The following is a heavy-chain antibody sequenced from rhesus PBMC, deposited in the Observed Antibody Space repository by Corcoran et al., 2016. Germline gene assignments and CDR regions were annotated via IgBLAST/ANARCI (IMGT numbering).Heavy chain of an antibody. CDR3: GRGRVVNDRGLDS. J-gene: IGHJ4*01. CDR2: VLGYGGST. D-gene: IGHD3-28*01. V-gene: IGHV4-147*01. Sequence: QVQLQESGPGLVKPSETLSLTCAVSGAFVTSNSWSWIRQPPGKGREWIGRVLGYGGSTSDNPSLTSRVTISRDTSKNQFSLKLNSVTAADTAVYYCGRGRVVNDRGLDSWGQGVLVTVSA. CDR1: GAFVTSNS.